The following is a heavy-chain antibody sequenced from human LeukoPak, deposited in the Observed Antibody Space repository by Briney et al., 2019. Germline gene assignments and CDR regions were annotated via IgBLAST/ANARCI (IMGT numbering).Heavy chain of an antibody. J-gene: IGHJ4*02. D-gene: IGHD2-2*01. Sequence: SVKVSCKASGGTFSSYAISWVRQAPGQGLEWMGGIIPIFGTANYAQKFQGRVTITADESTSTAYMELSSLRSDDTAVYYCAREVVPAALSVPTYWGQGTLVTVSS. V-gene: IGHV1-69*01. CDR1: GGTFSSYA. CDR2: IIPIFGTA. CDR3: AREVVPAALSVPTY.